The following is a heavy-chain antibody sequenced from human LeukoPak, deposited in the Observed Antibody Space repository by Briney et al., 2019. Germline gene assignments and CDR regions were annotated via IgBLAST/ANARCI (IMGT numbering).Heavy chain of an antibody. CDR1: GGSFSGYY. D-gene: IGHD3-16*01. Sequence: SETLSLTCAVYGGSFSGYYWSWIRQPPGKGLEWIGEINHSGSTNYNPSLKSRVTISVDTSKNQFSLKLNSVTAADAAVYYCARAWGYYYYMDVWGKGTTVTVSS. CDR3: ARAWGYYYYMDV. J-gene: IGHJ6*03. CDR2: INHSGST. V-gene: IGHV4-34*01.